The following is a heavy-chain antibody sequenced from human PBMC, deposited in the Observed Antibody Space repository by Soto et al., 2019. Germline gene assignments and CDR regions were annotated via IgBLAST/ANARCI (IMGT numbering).Heavy chain of an antibody. D-gene: IGHD6-19*01. V-gene: IGHV3-7*01. CDR2: IKQDGSEK. CDR3: ARDLPRSPPYIAVPGTARGCWFDP. Sequence: EVQLVESGGGLVQPGGSLRLSCAASGFTFSSYWMSWVRQAPGKGLEWVANIKQDGSEKYYVDSVKGRFTISRDNAKNSLYLQMNSLRAYDTAVYYCARDLPRSPPYIAVPGTARGCWFDPWGQGTLVTVSS. J-gene: IGHJ5*02. CDR1: GFTFSSYW.